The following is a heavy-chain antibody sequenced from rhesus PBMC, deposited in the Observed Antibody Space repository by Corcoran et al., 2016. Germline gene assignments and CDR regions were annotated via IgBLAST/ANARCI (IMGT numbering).Heavy chain of an antibody. V-gene: IGHV2S1*01. CDR1: GCSRSTSXMV. Sequence: QVTLKESGPALVKPTQTLTLTCTFPGCSRSTSXMVVGWICHAPGQARDWVGRLYWDDDKYYSTSLKRXLXXSKATSXXXXVLTMTNMDPVDTATYYCARTHYEDDYGYYSDPYNSLDVWGRGVLVTVSS. J-gene: IGHJ5-2*02. CDR3: ARTHYEDDYGYYSDPYNSLDV. CDR2: LYWDDDK. D-gene: IGHD3-9*01.